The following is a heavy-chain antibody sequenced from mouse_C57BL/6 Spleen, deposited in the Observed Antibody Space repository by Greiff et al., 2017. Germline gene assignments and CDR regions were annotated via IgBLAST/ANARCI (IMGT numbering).Heavy chain of an antibody. CDR1: GYAFSSSW. CDR3: AREALLFDY. CDR2: IYPGDGVT. Sequence: VKLQQSGAELVKPGASVKISCKASGYAFSSSWMNWVKQRPGRGLEWIGQIYPGDGVTNYNGKFKGKATRTAGRSSSTAYMQLSSLTSEDSAVYFCAREALLFDYWGQGTTLTVSS. V-gene: IGHV1-80*01. J-gene: IGHJ2*01.